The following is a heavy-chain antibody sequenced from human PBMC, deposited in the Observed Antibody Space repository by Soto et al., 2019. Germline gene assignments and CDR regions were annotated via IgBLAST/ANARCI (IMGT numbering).Heavy chain of an antibody. CDR1: GYKITTDG. J-gene: IGHJ4*02. CDR3: ARSQARDY. Sequence: PGESLKISCQVSGYKITTDGIAWVRQRPGKGLEWMGIMYPGDSDVKYSPSSEGQVTMSADNSINVAYLQWNSLKASHSAIYYCARSQARDYCQQGTRVAV. V-gene: IGHV5-51*01. CDR2: MYPGDSDV.